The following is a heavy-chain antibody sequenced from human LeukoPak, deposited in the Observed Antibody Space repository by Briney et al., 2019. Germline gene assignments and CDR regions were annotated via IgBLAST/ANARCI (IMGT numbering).Heavy chain of an antibody. Sequence: PSETLSLTCTVSGVSISSYYWSWLRQPPGKGLEWIGYIYSDGSSNYNPSLKSRVTISVDTSKNQFSLKLSSVTAADTAVYYCARRDNSGWNYFDYWGQGILVTVSS. V-gene: IGHV4-4*09. D-gene: IGHD6-19*01. CDR2: IYSDGSS. J-gene: IGHJ4*02. CDR3: ARRDNSGWNYFDY. CDR1: GVSISSYY.